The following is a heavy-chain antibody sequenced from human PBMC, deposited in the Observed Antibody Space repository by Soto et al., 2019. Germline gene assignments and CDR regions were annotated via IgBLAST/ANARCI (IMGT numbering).Heavy chain of an antibody. CDR1: GYTFTSYY. CDR3: ARRYSGSASDY. D-gene: IGHD1-26*01. J-gene: IGHJ4*02. CDR2: INPSGGST. V-gene: IGHV1-46*01. Sequence: QVQLVQSGAEVKKPGASVKVSCKASGYTFTSYYMHWVRQAPGQGLEWMGMINPSGGSTSYAQKFQGRVAMTRDTSTSTVYMGLSSLRSEDTAVYYCARRYSGSASDYWGQGTLVTVSS.